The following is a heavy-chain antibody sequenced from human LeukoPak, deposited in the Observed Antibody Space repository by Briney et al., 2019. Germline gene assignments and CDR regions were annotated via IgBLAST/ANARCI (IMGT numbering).Heavy chain of an antibody. CDR2: IWYDGSNK. V-gene: IGHV3-30*02. CDR1: GFTFSSYG. CDR3: AKDPRNSGGY. D-gene: IGHD4-23*01. Sequence: PGGSLRLSCAASGFTFSSYGMHWVRQAPGKGLEWVAVIWYDGSNKYYADSVKGRFTISRDNSKNTLYLEMNSLRGEDTAVYYCAKDPRNSGGYWGLGTLVTVSS. J-gene: IGHJ4*02.